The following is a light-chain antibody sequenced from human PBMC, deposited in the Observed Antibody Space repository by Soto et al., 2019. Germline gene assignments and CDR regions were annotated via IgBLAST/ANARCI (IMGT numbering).Light chain of an antibody. CDR2: GAS. V-gene: IGKV3-15*01. J-gene: IGKJ4*01. CDR1: QSINSD. CDR3: QQYNYRPPLT. Sequence: EIVMTQSPATLSVSPGERATLSCRASQSINSDLAWYQQKPGQAPRLLIYGASTRATGIPARFSGSGSGTEFTLTISSLQSEDFAVYYCQQYNYRPPLTFGGGTKGEIK.